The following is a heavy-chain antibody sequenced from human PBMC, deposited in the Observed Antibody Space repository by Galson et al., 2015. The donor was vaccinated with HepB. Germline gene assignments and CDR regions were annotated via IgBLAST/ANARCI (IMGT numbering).Heavy chain of an antibody. D-gene: IGHD3-9*01. CDR2: ISSSSNFI. Sequence: SLRLSCAASGFTFSTYSMNWVRQAPGKGLEWVSSISSSSNFIYYADSVKGRFTISRDNAKNSLYLQVNSLRAEDTAVYYCARDASFDWLFRAWGQGTLVTVSS. J-gene: IGHJ4*02. V-gene: IGHV3-21*01. CDR1: GFTFSTYS. CDR3: ARDASFDWLFRA.